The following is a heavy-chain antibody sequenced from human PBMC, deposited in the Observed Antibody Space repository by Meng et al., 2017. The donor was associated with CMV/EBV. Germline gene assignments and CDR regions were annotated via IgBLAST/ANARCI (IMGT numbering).Heavy chain of an antibody. V-gene: IGHV4-59*01. CDR2: IYYSGNT. CDR3: ASATGDYGSGSYYNDDFRYYYYALDV. CDR1: GGSISSYY. Sequence: GSLRLSCTVSGGSISSYYWSWIRQPPGKGLEWIGYIYYSGNTNHNPSLKSRVTMSVDTSKNQFSLKVSSVTAADTAVYHCASATGDYGSGSYYNDDFRYYYYALDVWGQGTTVTVSS. D-gene: IGHD3-10*01. J-gene: IGHJ6*02.